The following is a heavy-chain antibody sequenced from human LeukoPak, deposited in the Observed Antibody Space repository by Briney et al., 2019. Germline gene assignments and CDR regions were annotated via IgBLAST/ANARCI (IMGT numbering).Heavy chain of an antibody. D-gene: IGHD6-13*01. V-gene: IGHV1-3*01. CDR3: ARDHGSSKEDDAFDI. CDR1: GFTFTNYA. CDR2: INAGNGNT. Sequence: GASVKVSCKASGFTFTNYAMHWVRQAPGQRLEWMGWINAGNGNTKYSQKFQGRVTITRDTSAGTAYMELSSLRSEDTAVYYCARDHGSSKEDDAFDIWGQGTMVTVSS. J-gene: IGHJ3*02.